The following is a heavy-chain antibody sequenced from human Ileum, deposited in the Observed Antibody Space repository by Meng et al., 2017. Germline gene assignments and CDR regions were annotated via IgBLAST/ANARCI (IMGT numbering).Heavy chain of an antibody. CDR2: ISYSGTT. D-gene: IGHD1-26*01. Sequence: HVQLQVSGPGLVKPSETLSLTCTVSGGSISCFYWSWIRQPPGQGLEWIGFISYSGTTNYNPSLKSRVTISVDTSKNQFSLKLSSVTAADTAVYYCARFRSGSYSDYWGQGTLVTVSS. V-gene: IGHV4-59*01. CDR1: GGSISCFY. J-gene: IGHJ4*02. CDR3: ARFRSGSYSDY.